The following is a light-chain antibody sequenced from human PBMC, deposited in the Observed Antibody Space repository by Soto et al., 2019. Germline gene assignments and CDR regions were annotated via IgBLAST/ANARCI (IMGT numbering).Light chain of an antibody. J-gene: IGKJ1*01. CDR1: PSVCNRC. Sequence: ESGLTQSPGTLSLSPGERVTLSCRASPSVCNRCLAWSKQKPGQSPRLLIYGASTRATGIPDRFSGSGSGTDFTLTISRLEPEDFAVYYCQHYGTTPWTFGPGTKVGIK. CDR2: GAS. CDR3: QHYGTTPWT. V-gene: IGKV3-20*01.